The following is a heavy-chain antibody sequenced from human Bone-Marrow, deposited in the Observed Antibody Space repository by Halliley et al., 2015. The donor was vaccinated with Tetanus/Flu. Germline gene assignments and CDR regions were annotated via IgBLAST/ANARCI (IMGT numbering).Heavy chain of an antibody. Sequence: TLSLTCTISGDSIRSSYWAWIRQSPGKGLEWIGFIYHSGSTGYNPSLKSRVIISLDTSKNQVYLDLSPLNAADTALYFCARVRTSGLDVWGRGTTVTVSS. V-gene: IGHV4-59*01. J-gene: IGHJ6*02. D-gene: IGHD2-2*01. CDR2: IYHSGST. CDR3: ARVRTSGLDV. CDR1: GDSIRSSY.